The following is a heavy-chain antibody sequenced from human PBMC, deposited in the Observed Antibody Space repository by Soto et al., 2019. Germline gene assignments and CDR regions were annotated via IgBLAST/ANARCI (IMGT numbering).Heavy chain of an antibody. CDR3: ATADWSHHYFDP. V-gene: IGHV4-34*01. J-gene: IGHJ5*02. CDR2: INHSGSP. CDR1: GGSFSGYY. Sequence: SETLSLTCAVYGGSFSGYYWSWLRQPPGKGLEWIGEINHSGSPNYNPSLKSRVTISVDTSKNQFSLKMTSVTAADTAVYYCATADWSHHYFDPWGQGTLVTVSS. D-gene: IGHD1-1*01.